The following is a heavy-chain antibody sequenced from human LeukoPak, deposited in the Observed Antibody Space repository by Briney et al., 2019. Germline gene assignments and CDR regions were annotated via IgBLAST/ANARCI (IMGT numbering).Heavy chain of an antibody. CDR3: ARERNFPVLGAFDI. CDR2: IYYSGST. J-gene: IGHJ3*02. D-gene: IGHD7-27*01. V-gene: IGHV4-39*07. Sequence: SETLSLTCTVSGGSISISDYYWGWLRQPPGTGLEWIGSIYYSGSTYYNPSLKSRVTISVDTSKNQFSLKLSSVTAADTAVYYCARERNFPVLGAFDIWGQGTMVTVSS. CDR1: GGSISISDYY.